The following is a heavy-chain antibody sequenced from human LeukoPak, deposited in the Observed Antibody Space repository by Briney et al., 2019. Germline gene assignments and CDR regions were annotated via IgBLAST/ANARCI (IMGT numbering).Heavy chain of an antibody. D-gene: IGHD3-10*01. CDR1: GGSFSGYY. CDR2: INHSGST. Sequence: SETLSLTCAVYGGSFSGYYWSWIRQPPGKGLEWIGEINHSGSTNYNPSLKSRVTISVDTSKNQFSLKLSSVTAADTAVYYCARVGEHPYYFDYWGQGTLVTVSS. CDR3: ARVGEHPYYFDY. J-gene: IGHJ4*02. V-gene: IGHV4-34*01.